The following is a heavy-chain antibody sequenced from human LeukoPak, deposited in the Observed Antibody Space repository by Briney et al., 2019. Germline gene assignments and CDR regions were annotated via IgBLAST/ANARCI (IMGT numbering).Heavy chain of an antibody. J-gene: IGHJ3*02. CDR1: GFTFSSYS. D-gene: IGHD1-26*01. Sequence: GGSLRLSCAASGFTFSSYSMNWVRQAPGKGLEWVSSISSSSSYIYYADSVKGRFTISRDNAKNSLYLQMNSLRAEDTAVYYCARDRWELLLPTDEHDAFDIWGQGTMVTVSS. CDR2: ISSSSSYI. V-gene: IGHV3-21*01. CDR3: ARDRWELLLPTDEHDAFDI.